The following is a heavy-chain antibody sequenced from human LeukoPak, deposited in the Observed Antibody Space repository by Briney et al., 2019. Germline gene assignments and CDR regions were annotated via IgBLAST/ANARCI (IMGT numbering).Heavy chain of an antibody. CDR2: IYTSGST. J-gene: IGHJ6*03. Sequence: SETLSLTCTVSGGSISSGSYYWSWIRQPAGKGLEWVGRIYTSGSTNYNPSLKSRVTISVDTSKNQFSLKLSSVTAADTAVYYCAGRRRVVVPAAIRYYYYMDVWGKGTTVTVSS. V-gene: IGHV4-61*02. D-gene: IGHD2-2*02. CDR3: AGRRRVVVPAAIRYYYYMDV. CDR1: GGSISSGSYY.